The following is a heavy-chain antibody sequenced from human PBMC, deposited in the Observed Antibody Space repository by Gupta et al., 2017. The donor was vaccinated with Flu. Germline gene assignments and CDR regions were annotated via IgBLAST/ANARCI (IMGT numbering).Heavy chain of an antibody. CDR1: GFTISSNF. CDR2: IYFGESA. Sequence: EVRLLESGGGVVQPGGSLRLSCEVSGFTISSNFMTWVRQAPGKGLEWVSSIYFGESAYYADSVKGRFTISRQKSKNLLFLQMNNLRFEDSAVYYCAKLGGDFGAHGGFHPWGLGTLVTVSS. V-gene: IGHV3-53*04. D-gene: IGHD2-21*02. CDR3: AKLGGDFGAHGGFHP. J-gene: IGHJ5*02.